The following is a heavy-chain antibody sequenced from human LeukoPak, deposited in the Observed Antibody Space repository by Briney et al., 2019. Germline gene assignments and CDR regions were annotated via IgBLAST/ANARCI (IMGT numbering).Heavy chain of an antibody. CDR2: THYSGAT. V-gene: IGHV4-59*01. J-gene: IGHJ6*03. CDR1: GGSISSYY. D-gene: IGHD1-1*01. Sequence: SETLSLTCTVSGGSISSYYWSWLRQPPGKGLEYIGYTHYSGATNYNPSLKSRVTISVDTSKNQFSLKLSSVTAADTAVYYCAKAVQLERPPPLIGYYYMDVWGKGTTVTVSS. CDR3: AKAVQLERPPPLIGYYYMDV.